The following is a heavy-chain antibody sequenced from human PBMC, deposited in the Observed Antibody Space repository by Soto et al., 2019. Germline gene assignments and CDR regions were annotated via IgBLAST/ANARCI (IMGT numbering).Heavy chain of an antibody. CDR3: ARDKLGDPYYYYGMDV. J-gene: IGHJ6*02. CDR1: GGTFSSYA. V-gene: IGHV1-69*06. D-gene: IGHD1-26*01. Sequence: ASVKVSCKASGGTFSSYAISWVRQAPGQGLEWMGGIIPIFGTANYAQKFQGRVTITADKSTSTAYMELSSLRSEDTAVYYCARDKLGDPYYYYGMDVWGQGTTVTVSS. CDR2: IIPIFGTA.